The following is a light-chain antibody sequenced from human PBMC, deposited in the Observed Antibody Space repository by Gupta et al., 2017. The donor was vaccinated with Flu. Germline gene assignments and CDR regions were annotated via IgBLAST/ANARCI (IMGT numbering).Light chain of an antibody. CDR3: QSFDNSLSDWV. CDR1: SDIVADYD. Sequence: SDIVADYDVHWYQQVPGAAPILLIYSNSRRPSGVPDRFSGSKSGTSASLAITGLQPEDVGNYYCQSFDNSLSDWVFGGGTKLTVL. CDR2: SNS. J-gene: IGLJ3*02. V-gene: IGLV1-40*01.